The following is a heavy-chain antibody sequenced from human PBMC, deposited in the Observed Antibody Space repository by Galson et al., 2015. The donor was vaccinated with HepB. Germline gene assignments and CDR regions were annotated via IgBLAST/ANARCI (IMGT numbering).Heavy chain of an antibody. CDR3: ARDNAAYYDFWSGYYDSYTTQYYFDY. D-gene: IGHD3-3*01. CDR2: IYYSGST. CDR1: GGSISSSSYY. V-gene: IGHV4-39*07. J-gene: IGHJ4*02. Sequence: ETLSLTCTVSGGSISSSSYYWGWIRQPPGKGLEWIGSIYYSGSTYYNPSLKSRVTISVDTSKNQFSLKLSSVTAADTAVYYCARDNAAYYDFWSGYYDSYTTQYYFDYWGQGTLVTVSS.